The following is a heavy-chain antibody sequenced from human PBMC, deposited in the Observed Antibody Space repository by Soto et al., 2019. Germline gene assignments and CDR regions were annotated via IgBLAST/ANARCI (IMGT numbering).Heavy chain of an antibody. J-gene: IGHJ4*02. CDR2: IYYSGST. V-gene: IGHV4-59*01. CDR1: GGSISSYY. D-gene: IGHD3-3*01. Sequence: PSETLSLTCTFSGGSISSYYWSWIRQPPGKGLEWIGYIYYSGSTNYNPSLKSRVTISVDTSKNQFSLKLSSVTAADTAVYYCERGRDFWSGYRLAYWGQGTLVTVSS. CDR3: ERGRDFWSGYRLAY.